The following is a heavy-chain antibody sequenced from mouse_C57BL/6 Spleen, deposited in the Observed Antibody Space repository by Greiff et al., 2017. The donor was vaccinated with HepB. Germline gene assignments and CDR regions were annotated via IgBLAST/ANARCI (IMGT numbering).Heavy chain of an antibody. V-gene: IGHV5-4*01. CDR1: GFTFSSYA. Sequence: EVQVVESGGGLVKPGGSLKLSCAASGFTFSSYAMSWVRQTPEKRLEWVATISDGGSYTYYPDNVKGRFTISRDNAKNNLYLQMSHLKSEDTAMYYCARDGYYVGYFDVWGTGTTVTVSS. CDR2: ISDGGSYT. D-gene: IGHD2-3*01. J-gene: IGHJ1*03. CDR3: ARDGYYVGYFDV.